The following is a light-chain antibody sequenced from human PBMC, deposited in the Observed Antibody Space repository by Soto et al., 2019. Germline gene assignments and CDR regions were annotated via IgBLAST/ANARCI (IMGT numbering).Light chain of an antibody. CDR1: STDVGGYDY. V-gene: IGLV2-14*01. Sequence: QSVLTQPASVSGSPGQSITISCTGTSTDVGGYDYVSWYQQHPSKAPKLIIYEVSDRPSGVSNRFSGSKSGNTASLTISGLQAEDEAYYYCSSYTSINTLMFGGGTKLTVL. CDR2: EVS. J-gene: IGLJ3*02. CDR3: SSYTSINTLM.